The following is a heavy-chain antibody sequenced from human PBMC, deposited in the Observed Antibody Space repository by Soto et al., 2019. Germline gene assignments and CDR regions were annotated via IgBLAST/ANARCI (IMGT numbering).Heavy chain of an antibody. J-gene: IGHJ4*02. CDR1: GGSISSGGYS. Sequence: SETLSLTCAVSGGSISSGGYSWSWIRQPPGKGLEWIGYIYHSGSTYYNPSLKSRVTISVDRSKNQFSLKLSSVTAADTAVYYCASTDYYDSSGYSYWGQGALVTVSS. V-gene: IGHV4-30-2*01. CDR3: ASTDYYDSSGYSY. D-gene: IGHD3-22*01. CDR2: IYHSGST.